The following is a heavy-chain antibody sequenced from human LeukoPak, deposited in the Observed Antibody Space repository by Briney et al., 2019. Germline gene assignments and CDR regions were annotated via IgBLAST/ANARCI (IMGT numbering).Heavy chain of an antibody. V-gene: IGHV7-4-1*02. J-gene: IGHJ6*02. CDR3: ARDLGAGPNGFWSGYYTYYYYGMDV. CDR2: XNXNTGXX. Sequence: XWVRXAPXXGXEXMGXXNXNTGXXXXAQSFTGRFVFSLDTSVGTAYLQISSLKAEDTAVYYCARDLGAGPNGFWSGYYTYYYYGMDVWGQGTTVTVSS. D-gene: IGHD3-3*01.